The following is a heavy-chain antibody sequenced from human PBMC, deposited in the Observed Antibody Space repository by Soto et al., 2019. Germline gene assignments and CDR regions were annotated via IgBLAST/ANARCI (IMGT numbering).Heavy chain of an antibody. CDR2: VYPGDSES. Sequence: GESLKISCKASGYSFTTYWIGWVRQMPGKGLEWMGIVYPGDSESRYSLSFQGQVTISADQSITTAYLQWGSLRASDTAMYYCARRAARCSSSSCPLDYWGQGTLVTVSS. V-gene: IGHV5-51*01. D-gene: IGHD2-2*01. CDR3: ARRAARCSSSSCPLDY. J-gene: IGHJ4*02. CDR1: GYSFTTYW.